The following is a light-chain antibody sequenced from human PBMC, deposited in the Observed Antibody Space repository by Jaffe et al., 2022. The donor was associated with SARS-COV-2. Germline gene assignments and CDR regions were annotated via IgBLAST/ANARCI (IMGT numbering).Light chain of an antibody. CDR3: FSYTRSTTWV. Sequence: QSALTQPASVSGSPGQSITLSCTGTSSDIGGYKYVSWCQQHPGKAPKLLIYEVSNRPSGVPDRFSGSKSGNTASLTISGLQAEDEADYYCFSYTRSTTWVFGGGTKLTVL. CDR2: EVS. CDR1: SSDIGGYKY. V-gene: IGLV2-14*01. J-gene: IGLJ3*02.